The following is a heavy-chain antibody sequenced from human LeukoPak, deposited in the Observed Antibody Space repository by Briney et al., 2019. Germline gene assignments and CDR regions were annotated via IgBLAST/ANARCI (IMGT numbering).Heavy chain of an antibody. J-gene: IGHJ4*02. Sequence: GRSLRLSCAGSGFTFDDYAMHWVRQAPGKGLEWVSGISWNSGSIGYADSVKGRFTISRDNAKNSLYLQMNSLRAEDTALYYCAKEGHSGRALGKPLDYWGQGTLVTVSS. D-gene: IGHD1-26*01. V-gene: IGHV3-9*01. CDR3: AKEGHSGRALGKPLDY. CDR1: GFTFDDYA. CDR2: ISWNSGSI.